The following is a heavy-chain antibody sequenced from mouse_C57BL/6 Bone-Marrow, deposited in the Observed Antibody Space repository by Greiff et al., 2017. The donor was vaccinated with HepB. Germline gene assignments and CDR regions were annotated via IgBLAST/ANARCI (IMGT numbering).Heavy chain of an antibody. D-gene: IGHD2-3*01. CDR2: ISSGGDYI. CDR3: TRDMVTPYYYAMDY. V-gene: IGHV5-9-1*02. CDR1: GFTFSSYA. Sequence: EVKLVESGEGLVKPGGSLKLSCAASGFTFSSYAMSWVRQTPEKRLEWVAYISSGGDYIYYADTVKGRFTISRDNARNTLYLQMSSLKSEDTAMYYCTRDMVTPYYYAMDYWGQGTSVTVSS. J-gene: IGHJ4*01.